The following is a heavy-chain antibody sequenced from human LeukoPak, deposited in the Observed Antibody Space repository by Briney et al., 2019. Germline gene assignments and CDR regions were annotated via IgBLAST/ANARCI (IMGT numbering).Heavy chain of an antibody. V-gene: IGHV3-11*04. CDR1: GFTRSDYY. CDR3: ARGIDTSGWYDFDY. Sequence: GGSLRLSCAASGFTRSDYYMSWIRQAPGKGLEWVSYISSSGSNIYSADSVKGRFTISRDNAKNSLYLQMNSLRAEDTAVYYCARGIDTSGWYDFDYWGQGTLVTVSS. CDR2: ISSSGSNI. J-gene: IGHJ4*02. D-gene: IGHD6-19*01.